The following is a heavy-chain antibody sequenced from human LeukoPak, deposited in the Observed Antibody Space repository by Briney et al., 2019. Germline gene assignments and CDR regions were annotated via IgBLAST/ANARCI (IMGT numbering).Heavy chain of an antibody. Sequence: PSETLSLTCTVSGGSISSYYWSWIRQPPGKGLEWIGYIYYSGSTNYNPSLKSRVTISVDTSKNQFSLKLSSVTAADTAVYYCARLPAGRLRGFDYWGQGTLVTVSS. CDR1: GGSISSYY. CDR3: ARLPAGRLRGFDY. CDR2: IYYSGST. J-gene: IGHJ4*02. V-gene: IGHV4-59*12. D-gene: IGHD2-2*01.